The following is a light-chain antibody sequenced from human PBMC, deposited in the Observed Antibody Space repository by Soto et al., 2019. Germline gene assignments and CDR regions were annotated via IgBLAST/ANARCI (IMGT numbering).Light chain of an antibody. V-gene: IGKV3D-11*02. CDR3: QQRSNWHLT. J-gene: IGKJ4*01. CDR2: DAS. CDR1: QSVSSY. Sequence: EIVLTQSPATLSLSPGERATLSCRASQSVSSYLAWYQQKPGQAPRLLIYDASNRATGIPARFSGSGPGTDFTLTISSLEPEDCAVYYCQQRSNWHLTFGGGTKVEIK.